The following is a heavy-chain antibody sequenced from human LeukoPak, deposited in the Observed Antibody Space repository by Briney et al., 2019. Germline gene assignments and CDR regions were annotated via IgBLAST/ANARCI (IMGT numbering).Heavy chain of an antibody. CDR2: IYYSGST. V-gene: IGHV4-59*01. J-gene: IGHJ4*02. Sequence: SETLSLTCTVSGGSISSYYWSWLRQPPGKGLEWIGYIYYSGSTNYNPSLKSRVTISVDTSKNQFSLKLSSVTAADTAVYYCAGGVVAALDFDYWGQGTLVTVSS. CDR1: GGSISSYY. CDR3: AGGVVAALDFDY. D-gene: IGHD2-15*01.